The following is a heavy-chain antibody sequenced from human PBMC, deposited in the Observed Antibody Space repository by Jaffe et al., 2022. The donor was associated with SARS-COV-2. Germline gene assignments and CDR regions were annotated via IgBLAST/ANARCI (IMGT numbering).Heavy chain of an antibody. J-gene: IGHJ4*02. D-gene: IGHD1-26*01. CDR2: INHSGST. CDR3: ARGAEWELLDY. V-gene: IGHV4-34*01. Sequence: QVQLQQWGAGLLKPSETLSLTCAVYGGSFSGYYWSWIRQPPGKGLEWIGEINHSGSTNYNPSLKSRVTISVDTSKNQFSLKLSSVTAADTAVYYCARGAEWELLDYWGQGTLVTVSS. CDR1: GGSFSGYY.